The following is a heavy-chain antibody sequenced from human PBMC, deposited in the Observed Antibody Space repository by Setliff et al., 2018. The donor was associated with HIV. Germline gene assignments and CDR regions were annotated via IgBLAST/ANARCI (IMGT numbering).Heavy chain of an antibody. CDR2: IYTSGST. CDR3: ASALSIAAPRV. CDR1: GGSISSGSYY. V-gene: IGHV4-61*02. Sequence: KASETLSLTCTVSGGSISSGSYYWSWIRQPAGKGLEWIGRIYTSGSTNYNPSLKSRVTISVDTSKNQFSLKLSSVTAADTALYYCASALSIAAPRVWGQGTLVTVS. J-gene: IGHJ4*02. D-gene: IGHD6-6*01.